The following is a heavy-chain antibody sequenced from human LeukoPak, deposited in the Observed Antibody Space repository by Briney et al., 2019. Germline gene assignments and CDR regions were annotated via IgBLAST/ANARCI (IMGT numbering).Heavy chain of an antibody. CDR3: ARAMITAAVDY. D-gene: IGHD6-13*01. CDR2: IRYDGSSE. J-gene: IGHJ4*02. CDR1: GFTFSNYG. Sequence: GRSLRLSCAASGFTFSNYGMQWVRQAPGKGLERVKIIRYDGSSEKNTDSMKARFTSCKDNSKNTLYLQMNRLRTEDTAVYYCARAMITAAVDYWGQGTLVT. V-gene: IGHV3-33*01.